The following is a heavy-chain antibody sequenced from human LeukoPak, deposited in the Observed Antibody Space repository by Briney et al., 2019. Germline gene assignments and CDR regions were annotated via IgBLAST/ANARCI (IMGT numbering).Heavy chain of an antibody. J-gene: IGHJ4*02. D-gene: IGHD2-15*01. Sequence: GGSLRLSCAASGFSFSAYWMPWVRQAPGTGLEWVANINPAGSETYYVDPVKGRFSISRDNAKNLVYLQMNSLRAEDTAVYHCARFGYVAAVDVWGQGTPVTVPS. CDR3: ARFGYVAAVDV. V-gene: IGHV3-7*01. CDR2: INPAGSET. CDR1: GFSFSAYW.